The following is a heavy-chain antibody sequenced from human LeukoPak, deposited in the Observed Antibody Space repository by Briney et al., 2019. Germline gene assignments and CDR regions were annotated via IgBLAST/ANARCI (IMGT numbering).Heavy chain of an antibody. CDR3: ASGAWATRLHS. D-gene: IGHD5-24*01. Sequence: SDTLSLTCAVYGESLNDYYWSWIRQSPEKGLEWIGEVFDGKTTNYNPSLKSRVTISAVTSSNQFSLNWKSVTAADTAVYYCASGAWATRLHSWAQGTLVIVSS. CDR2: VFDGKTT. J-gene: IGHJ4*02. V-gene: IGHV4-34*12. CDR1: GESLNDYY.